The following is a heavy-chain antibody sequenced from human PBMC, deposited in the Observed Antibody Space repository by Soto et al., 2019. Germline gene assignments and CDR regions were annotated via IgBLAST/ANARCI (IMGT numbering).Heavy chain of an antibody. Sequence: QVQLVQSGAEVKKPGSSVKVSCKASGCTFSSYTISWVRQAPGQGLEWMGRIIPILGIGNYAQKFQGRVTITADKSTSTAYMELSSLRSEDTAVYYCARYRGDAYNWNWGQGTLVTVSS. CDR1: GCTFSSYT. D-gene: IGHD1-1*01. CDR2: IIPILGIG. V-gene: IGHV1-69*02. J-gene: IGHJ4*02. CDR3: ARYRGDAYNWN.